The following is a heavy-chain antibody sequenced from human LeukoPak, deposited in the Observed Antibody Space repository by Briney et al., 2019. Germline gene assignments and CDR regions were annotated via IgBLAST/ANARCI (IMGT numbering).Heavy chain of an antibody. V-gene: IGHV3-30*03. CDR2: ISYDGSNK. J-gene: IGHJ1*01. D-gene: IGHD3-9*01. Sequence: GRSLRLSCAASGFTFSSYGMHWVRQAPGKGLEWVAVISYDGSNKYYADSVKGRFTISRDNSKNTLYLQMNSLRAEDTAVCYCATGDYDILTGYYPPAEYFQHWGQGTLVTVSS. CDR3: ATGDYDILTGYYPPAEYFQH. CDR1: GFTFSSYG.